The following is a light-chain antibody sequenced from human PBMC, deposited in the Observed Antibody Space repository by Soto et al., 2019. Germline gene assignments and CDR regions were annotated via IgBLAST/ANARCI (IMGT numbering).Light chain of an antibody. Sequence: DIQMTQSPSSLSASAGDRVTITCRASQSISSYLNWYQQKPGKAPKLLIYAASSLQSGVPSMVSGSGSGTYFTLTISSLQPEDFATYYCQESYTTPVTFGQGTKVEIK. CDR2: AAS. CDR3: QESYTTPVT. J-gene: IGKJ1*01. CDR1: QSISSY. V-gene: IGKV1-39*01.